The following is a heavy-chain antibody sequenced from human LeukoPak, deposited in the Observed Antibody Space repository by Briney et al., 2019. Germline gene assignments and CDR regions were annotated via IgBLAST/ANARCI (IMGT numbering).Heavy chain of an antibody. CDR3: ARGGAPPRYCSGGSCYSGEFDY. CDR1: GFTFSSYE. J-gene: IGHJ4*02. CDR2: ISYDGSNK. D-gene: IGHD2-15*01. Sequence: GGSLRLSCAASGFTFSSYEMNWVRQAPGKGLEWVAVISYDGSNKYYADSVKGRFTISRDNSKNTLYLQMNSLRAEDTAVYYCARGGAPPRYCSGGSCYSGEFDYWGQGTLVTVSS. V-gene: IGHV3-30-3*01.